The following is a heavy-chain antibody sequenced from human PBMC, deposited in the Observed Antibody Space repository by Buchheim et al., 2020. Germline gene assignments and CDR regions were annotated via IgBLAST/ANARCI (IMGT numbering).Heavy chain of an antibody. CDR1: GGSFSGYY. D-gene: IGHD2-2*01. Sequence: QVQLQESGPGLVKPSETLSLTCAVYGGSFSGYYWSWIRQPPGKGLEWSGEINHSGSTNYNPSLKSRVTITVDTSKNQFSLQLSSVTAADTAVYYCAGAYYQLSDYYYYGMDVWGQGTT. CDR2: INHSGST. V-gene: IGHV4-34*01. J-gene: IGHJ6*02. CDR3: AGAYYQLSDYYYYGMDV.